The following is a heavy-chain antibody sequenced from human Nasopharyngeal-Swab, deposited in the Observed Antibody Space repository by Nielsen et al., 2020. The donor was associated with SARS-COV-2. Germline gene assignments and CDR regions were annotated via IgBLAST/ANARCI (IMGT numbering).Heavy chain of an antibody. J-gene: IGHJ6*02. V-gene: IGHV3-48*04. CDR3: ARGGAVAGNDYYYGMDV. CDR1: GFTFSSYS. D-gene: IGHD6-19*01. CDR2: ISSSSSTI. Sequence: GVLKISCAASGFTFSSYSMNWVRQAPGKGLEWVSYISSSSSTIYYADSVKGRFTISRDNAKKSLDLQMNSLRAEDTAVYYCARGGAVAGNDYYYGMDVWGQGTTVTVSS.